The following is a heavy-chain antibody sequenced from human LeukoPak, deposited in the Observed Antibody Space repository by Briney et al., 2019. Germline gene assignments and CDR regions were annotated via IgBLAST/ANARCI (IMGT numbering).Heavy chain of an antibody. D-gene: IGHD1-26*01. Sequence: ASVKVSCKVSGYTLTELSMHWVRQAPGKGLEWMGGFDPEDGETIYAQKFQGRVTMTEDTSTDTAYMELSSLRSEDTAVYYCATDFRWEPDDAFDIWGQGTMVTVSS. CDR1: GYTLTELS. J-gene: IGHJ3*02. CDR3: ATDFRWEPDDAFDI. CDR2: FDPEDGET. V-gene: IGHV1-24*01.